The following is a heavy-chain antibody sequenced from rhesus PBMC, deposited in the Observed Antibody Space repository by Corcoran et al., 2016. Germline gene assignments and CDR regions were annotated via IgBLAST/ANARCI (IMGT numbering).Heavy chain of an antibody. D-gene: IGHD3-3*01. CDR1: GYSISSGYG. Sequence: QVQLQESGPGLVKPSETLSLTCAVSGYSISSGYGWSWIRQPPGKGLEWIGYIGGSSGSNNYNPSLKSRVTISNDASKNQFSLELRSVTAADAAVYYCARVRYNIWTGITGYFEFWVQCALVTVSS. J-gene: IGHJ1*01. CDR3: ARVRYNIWTGITGYFEF. CDR2: IGGSSGSN. V-gene: IGHV4-127*01.